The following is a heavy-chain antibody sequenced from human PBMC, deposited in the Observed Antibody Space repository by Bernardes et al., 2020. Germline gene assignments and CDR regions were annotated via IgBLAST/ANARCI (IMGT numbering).Heavy chain of an antibody. D-gene: IGHD3-3*01. CDR1: GGSFSGYY. J-gene: IGHJ5*02. Sequence: SETLSLTCAVYGGSFSGYYWSWIRQPPGKGLEWIGEINHSGSTNYNPSLKSRVTISVDTSKNQFSLKLSSVTAADTAVYYCARGITIFGVVIIGLGRWFDPWGQGTLVTVSS. V-gene: IGHV4-34*01. CDR2: INHSGST. CDR3: ARGITIFGVVIIGLGRWFDP.